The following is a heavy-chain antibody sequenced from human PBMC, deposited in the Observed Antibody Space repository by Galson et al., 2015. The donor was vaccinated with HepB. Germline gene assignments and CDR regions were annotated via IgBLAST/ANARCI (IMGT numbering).Heavy chain of an antibody. Sequence: SLRLSCAASGFTFSSYGMHWVRQAPGKGLEWVAVISYDGSNKYYADSVKGRFTISRDNSKNTLYLQMNSLRAEDTAVYYCAKDTYRNTYGMDVWGQGTTVTVSS. CDR1: GFTFSSYG. V-gene: IGHV3-30*18. CDR2: ISYDGSNK. CDR3: AKDTYRNTYGMDV. D-gene: IGHD2/OR15-2a*01. J-gene: IGHJ6*02.